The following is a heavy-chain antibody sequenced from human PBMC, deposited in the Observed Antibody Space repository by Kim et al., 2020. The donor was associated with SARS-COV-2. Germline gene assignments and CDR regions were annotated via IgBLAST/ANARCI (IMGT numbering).Heavy chain of an antibody. V-gene: IGHV3-49*02. J-gene: IGHJ4*02. D-gene: IGHD4-17*01. Sequence: YAASVKGRCTISRDDSKSIAYLQMNSLKTEDTAVYYCTNLGLDYGDEVDYWGQGTLVTVSS. CDR3: TNLGLDYGDEVDY.